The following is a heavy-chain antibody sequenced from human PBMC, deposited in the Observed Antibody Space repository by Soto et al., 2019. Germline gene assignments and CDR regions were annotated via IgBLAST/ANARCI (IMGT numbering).Heavy chain of an antibody. V-gene: IGHV2-5*02. Sequence: SGPTLVNPTQTLTLTCTFSGFSLSTSGVGVGWIRQPPGKALEWLALIYWGDDKWFSPSLNTRLTVTKDTSKNQVVLTLTNVDPVDTPTYFCPRRKRPTLTPPPSYFNSGGQGPRSTVPS. CDR1: GFSLSTSGVG. D-gene: IGHD6-25*01. CDR3: PRRKRPTLTPPPSYFNS. CDR2: IYWGDDK. J-gene: IGHJ4*02.